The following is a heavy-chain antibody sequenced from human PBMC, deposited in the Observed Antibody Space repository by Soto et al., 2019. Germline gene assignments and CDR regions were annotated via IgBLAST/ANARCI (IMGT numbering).Heavy chain of an antibody. CDR3: ARARYDYIWGSPRAFDI. J-gene: IGHJ3*02. D-gene: IGHD3-16*01. V-gene: IGHV3-48*01. CDR2: ISSSSSTI. CDR1: GFTFSIYS. Sequence: GGSLRLSCAACGFTFSIYSMNWVRQAQGKGLEWVSYISSSSSTIYYADSVKGRFTISRDNAKNSLYLQMNSLRAEDTAVYYCARARYDYIWGSPRAFDIWGQGTMVTVSS.